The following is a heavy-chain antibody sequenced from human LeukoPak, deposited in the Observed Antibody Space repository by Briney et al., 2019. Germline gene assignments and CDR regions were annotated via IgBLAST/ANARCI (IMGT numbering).Heavy chain of an antibody. D-gene: IGHD6-13*01. Sequence: GGSLRLSCAASGFTFSSYAMSWVRQAPGKGLEWVSAISGSGGSTYYADSVKGRFTISRDNSKNTLYLQMNSLGAEDTAVYYCAKQPIAAAGTYYFDYRGQGTLVTVSS. CDR3: AKQPIAAAGTYYFDY. V-gene: IGHV3-23*01. CDR1: GFTFSSYA. CDR2: ISGSGGST. J-gene: IGHJ4*02.